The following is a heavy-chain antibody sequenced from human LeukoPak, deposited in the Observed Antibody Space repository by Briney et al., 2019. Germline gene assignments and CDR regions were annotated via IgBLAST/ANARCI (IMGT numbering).Heavy chain of an antibody. Sequence: GGSLRLSCAASGFTFSSYSMNWVRQAPGKGLEWVSSISSSSSYIYYADSVKGRFTISRDNAKNSLYLQMNSLRAEDTAVYYCARDGVREDIVVAPASSYFDYWGQGTLVTVSS. CDR2: ISSSSSYI. V-gene: IGHV3-21*01. CDR3: ARDGVREDIVVAPASSYFDY. J-gene: IGHJ4*02. D-gene: IGHD2-2*01. CDR1: GFTFSSYS.